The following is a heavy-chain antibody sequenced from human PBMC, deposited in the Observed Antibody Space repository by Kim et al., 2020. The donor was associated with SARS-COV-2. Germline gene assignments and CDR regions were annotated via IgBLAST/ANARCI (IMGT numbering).Heavy chain of an antibody. CDR3: ARDINPMVRGVILGDDAFDI. Sequence: ASVKVSCKASGYTFTSYYMHWVRQAPGQGLEWMGIINPSGGSTSYAQKFQGRVTMTRDTSTSTVYMELSSLRSEDTAVYYCARDINPMVRGVILGDDAFDIWGQGTVVTVSS. J-gene: IGHJ3*02. D-gene: IGHD3-10*01. CDR1: GYTFTSYY. CDR2: INPSGGST. V-gene: IGHV1-46*01.